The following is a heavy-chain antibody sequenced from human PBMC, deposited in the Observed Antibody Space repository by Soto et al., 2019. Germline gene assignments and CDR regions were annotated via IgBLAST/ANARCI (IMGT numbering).Heavy chain of an antibody. Sequence: ASVKVSCKASGYTFSMHDISWVRQAPGQGLEWMGRISAYNGNTNYAQKFQGRVTMTTDTSTSTAYMELRTVTSDDTAVYYCARGNTPVDYWGQGTLVTVSS. J-gene: IGHJ4*02. V-gene: IGHV1-18*01. CDR1: GYTFSMHD. D-gene: IGHD2-2*01. CDR2: ISAYNGNT. CDR3: ARGNTPVDY.